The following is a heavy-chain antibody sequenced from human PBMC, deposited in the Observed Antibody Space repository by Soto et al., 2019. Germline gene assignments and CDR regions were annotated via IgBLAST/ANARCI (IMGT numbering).Heavy chain of an antibody. CDR2: IRSSDSTI. V-gene: IGHV3-48*01. CDR3: VRDHLYAFDF. CDR1: GFTFSSFT. J-gene: IGHJ3*01. Sequence: LRLSCAASGFTFSSFTMNWVRQAPGKGLEWLSFIRSSDSTISYADSVKGRFTISSDNAQNSLYLQMNSLRAEDTAVYYCVRDHLYAFDFWGQGTVVTVSS.